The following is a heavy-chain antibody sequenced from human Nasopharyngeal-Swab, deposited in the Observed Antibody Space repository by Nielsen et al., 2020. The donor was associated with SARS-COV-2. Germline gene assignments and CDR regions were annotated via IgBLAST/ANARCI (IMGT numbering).Heavy chain of an antibody. V-gene: IGHV4-59*01. CDR1: GGSISSYY. D-gene: IGHD5-12*01. CDR2: IYSSGST. Sequence: SETLSLTCTVSGGSISSYYWSWIRQLPGKGLEWIGYIYSSGSTNYNPSLKSRVTIPVDTSKNQFSLKLSSVTAADTAVYYCARAQYSGYDYYYYMDVWGKGTTVTVSS. J-gene: IGHJ6*03. CDR3: ARAQYSGYDYYYYMDV.